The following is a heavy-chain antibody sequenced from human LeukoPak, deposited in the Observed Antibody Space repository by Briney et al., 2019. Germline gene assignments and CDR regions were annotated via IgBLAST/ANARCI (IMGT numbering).Heavy chain of an antibody. CDR1: GFTFSSYS. D-gene: IGHD3-16*02. CDR2: ISSSSSYI. J-gene: IGHJ4*02. CDR3: ARGLSGYYFDY. Sequence: PGGSLRLSCAASGFTFSSYSMNWVRQAPGKGLEGVSSISSSSSYIYYADSVKGRFTISRDNAKNSLYLQMNSLRAEDTAVYYCARGLSGYYFDYWGQGTLVTVSS. V-gene: IGHV3-21*01.